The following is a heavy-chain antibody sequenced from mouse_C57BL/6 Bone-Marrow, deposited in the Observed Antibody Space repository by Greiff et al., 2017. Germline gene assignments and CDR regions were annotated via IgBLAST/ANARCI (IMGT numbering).Heavy chain of an antibody. CDR1: GFTFSSYA. CDR3: ARDPHYSNYEGFAY. J-gene: IGHJ3*01. V-gene: IGHV5-4*01. Sequence: EVMLVESGGGLVKPGGSLKLSCAASGFTFSSYAMSWVRQTPEKRLAWVATISDGGSYTYYPDNVKGRFTISRDNAKNNLYLQMSHLKSEDTAMYYCARDPHYSNYEGFAYWGQGTLVTVSA. CDR2: ISDGGSYT. D-gene: IGHD2-5*01.